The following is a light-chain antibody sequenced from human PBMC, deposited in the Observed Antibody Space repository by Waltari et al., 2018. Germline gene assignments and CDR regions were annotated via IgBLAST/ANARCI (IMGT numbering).Light chain of an antibody. J-gene: IGLJ1*01. CDR3: SSYTTSSTYV. Sequence: QSALTQPASVSGSPGQSITISCTGTSSDVGGYNFVSWYQQHPGKVPKLIIYDVTNRPSGVSNRFSGSKSGNTASLTISGLQAKDEADYYCSSYTTSSTYVFGTGTKVTVL. V-gene: IGLV2-14*03. CDR1: SSDVGGYNF. CDR2: DVT.